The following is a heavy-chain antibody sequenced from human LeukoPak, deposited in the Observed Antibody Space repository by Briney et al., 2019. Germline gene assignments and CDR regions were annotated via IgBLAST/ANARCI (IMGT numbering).Heavy chain of an antibody. D-gene: IGHD6-13*01. CDR3: ALVPGSSLSGPPNKIDY. J-gene: IGHJ4*02. V-gene: IGHV1-2*06. CDR1: GYTFTGYY. Sequence: DSVKVSCKASGYTFTGYYMHWVRQAPGQGLEWMGRINPNSGGTNYAQKFQGRVTMTRDTSISTASMELSRLRSDDTAVYYCALVPGSSLSGPPNKIDYWGQGTLVTVSS. CDR2: INPNSGGT.